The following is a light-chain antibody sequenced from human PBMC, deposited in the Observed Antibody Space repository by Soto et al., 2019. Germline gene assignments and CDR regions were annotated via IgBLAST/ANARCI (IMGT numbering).Light chain of an antibody. CDR2: DNN. Sequence: QSVLTQPPSVSAAPGQKVTISCSGSSSNIENNYVSWYQQFPGTAPKLLIYDNNKRPSGILDRFSGSKSGTSATLGITGLQTGDEADYYCGTWDSSLSGVVFGGGTKLTVL. V-gene: IGLV1-51*01. CDR3: GTWDSSLSGVV. J-gene: IGLJ3*02. CDR1: SSNIENNY.